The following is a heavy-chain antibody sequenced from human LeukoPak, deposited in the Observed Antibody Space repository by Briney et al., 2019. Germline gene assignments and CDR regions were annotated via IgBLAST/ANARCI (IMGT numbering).Heavy chain of an antibody. CDR2: INHSGST. Sequence: PSETLSLTCAVYGGSFSGYYGSWIRQPPGKGLEWIGEINHSGSTNYNPSLKSRVTISLDTSENQFSLKLSSVTAADTAVYYCASSEATTTPPPYGMGVWGQGTTVTVSS. CDR3: ASSEATTTPPPYGMGV. J-gene: IGHJ6*02. CDR1: GGSFSGYY. V-gene: IGHV4-34*09. D-gene: IGHD5-12*01.